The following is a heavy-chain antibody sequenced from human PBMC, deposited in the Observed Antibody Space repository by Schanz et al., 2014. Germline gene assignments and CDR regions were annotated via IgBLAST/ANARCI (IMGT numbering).Heavy chain of an antibody. V-gene: IGHV1-2*06. D-gene: IGHD6-19*01. CDR2: ISPNSGDT. Sequence: QVQLVQSGAEVKKPGASMKVSCKASGRTFIVYHVLHWVRQAPGQGLEWMGRISPNSGDTHSAQKLQGRVTMTWDRSISTANMELSRLTSDDTAVFFCARENTAVAGMPRVMDVWGQGTTVTVTS. CDR3: ARENTAVAGMPRVMDV. CDR1: GRTFIVYH. J-gene: IGHJ6*02.